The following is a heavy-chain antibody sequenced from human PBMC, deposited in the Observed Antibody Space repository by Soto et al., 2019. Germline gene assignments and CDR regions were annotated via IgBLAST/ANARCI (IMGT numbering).Heavy chain of an antibody. J-gene: IGHJ3*01. Sequence: PSQTLSLTCAISGDSVSSNGAAWNWIRQSPARGLEWLGRTYYRSKWYNDYELSVKSRININPDTSKNQFSLQLNSVTPEDTAVYFCARGFQGAFDFWGQGTMVTVSS. CDR1: GDSVSSNGAA. CDR3: ARGFQGAFDF. CDR2: TYYRSKWYN. V-gene: IGHV6-1*01. D-gene: IGHD3-3*01.